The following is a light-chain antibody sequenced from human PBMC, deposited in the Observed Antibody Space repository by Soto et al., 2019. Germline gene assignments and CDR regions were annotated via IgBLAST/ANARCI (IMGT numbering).Light chain of an antibody. CDR1: DSDIGDNNY. J-gene: IGLJ3*02. Sequence: QSALTQPASVSGSPGQSITISCTGTDSDIGDNNYVSWYQQYPGRAPKLMIYEVANRPSGVSDRFSGSKSGNTASLTILGLQAEDDADYYFRAYSVTNTLGVFGGGTKLTVL. V-gene: IGLV2-14*01. CDR3: RAYSVTNTLGV. CDR2: EVA.